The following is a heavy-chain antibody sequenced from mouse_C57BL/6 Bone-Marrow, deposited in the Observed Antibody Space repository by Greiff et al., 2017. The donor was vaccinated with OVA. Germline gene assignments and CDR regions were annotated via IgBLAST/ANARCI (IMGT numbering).Heavy chain of an antibody. CDR3: TSITTVVAKGFRYFDV. J-gene: IGHJ1*03. V-gene: IGHV14-4*01. Sequence: VQLQQSGAELVRPGASVKLSCTASGFNFKDDYMHWVKQRPEQGLEWIGWIDPENGDTEYASKFQGKATITADTSSNTAYLQLSSLTSEDTAVYYCTSITTVVAKGFRYFDVWGTGTTVTVSS. D-gene: IGHD1-1*01. CDR2: IDPENGDT. CDR1: GFNFKDDY.